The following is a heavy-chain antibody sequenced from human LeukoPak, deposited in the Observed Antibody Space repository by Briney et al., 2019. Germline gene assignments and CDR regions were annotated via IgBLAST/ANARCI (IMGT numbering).Heavy chain of an antibody. CDR2: ISGSGGST. Sequence: GGTLRLSCAASGFTFSSYGMSWVRQAPGKGLEWVSVISGSGGSTYYADSVKGRFTISRDNSKNTLYLQMNSLRAEDTAVYYCATLYYGSGSYRPSFDYWGQGTLVTVSS. D-gene: IGHD3-10*01. V-gene: IGHV3-23*01. J-gene: IGHJ4*02. CDR1: GFTFSSYG. CDR3: ATLYYGSGSYRPSFDY.